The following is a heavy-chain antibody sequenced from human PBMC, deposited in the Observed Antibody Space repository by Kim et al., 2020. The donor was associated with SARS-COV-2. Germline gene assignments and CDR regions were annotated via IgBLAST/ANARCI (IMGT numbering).Heavy chain of an antibody. CDR1: GFTFSSYG. D-gene: IGHD2-2*01. V-gene: IGHV3-33*01. Sequence: GGSLRLSCAASGFTFSSYGMNWVRQAPGKGLEWVAVIWYDGSNENYADSVKGRFTISRDNSKNTLYLEMNSLRDVDTAVYYCARGGCSSTCCYHRYYFYAMVVWGEGTTVIASS. J-gene: IGHJ6*04. CDR3: ARGGCSSTCCYHRYYFYAMVV. CDR2: IWYDGSNE.